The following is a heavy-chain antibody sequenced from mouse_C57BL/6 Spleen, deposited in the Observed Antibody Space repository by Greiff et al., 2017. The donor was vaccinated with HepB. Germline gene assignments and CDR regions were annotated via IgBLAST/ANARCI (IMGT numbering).Heavy chain of an antibody. J-gene: IGHJ3*01. CDR3: ARMGNYGAY. CDR1: GYAFSSSW. V-gene: IGHV1-82*01. CDR2: IYPGDGDT. D-gene: IGHD2-1*01. Sequence: VQRVESGPELVKPGASVKISCKASGYAFSSSWMNWVKQRPGKGLEWIGRIYPGDGDTNYNGKFKGKATLTADKSSSTAYMQLSSLTSEDSAVYFCARMGNYGAYWGQGTLVTVSA.